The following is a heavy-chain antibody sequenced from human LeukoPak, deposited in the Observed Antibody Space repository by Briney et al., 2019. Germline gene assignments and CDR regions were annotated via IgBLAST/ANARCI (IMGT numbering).Heavy chain of an antibody. Sequence: GGSLSLSCAASGFTFSSYAMSWVRQAPGKGLEWVSAISGSGGSTYYADSVKGRFTISRDNSKNTLYLQINSLSAEDTASYYCAKDLSTNDAFDIWGQGTMVTVSS. J-gene: IGHJ3*02. CDR3: AKDLSTNDAFDI. V-gene: IGHV3-23*01. CDR1: GFTFSSYA. CDR2: ISGSGGST.